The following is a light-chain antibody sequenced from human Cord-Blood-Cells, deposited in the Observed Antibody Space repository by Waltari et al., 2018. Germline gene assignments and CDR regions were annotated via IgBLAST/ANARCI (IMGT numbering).Light chain of an antibody. V-gene: IGLV2-14*01. J-gene: IGLJ2*01. CDR2: GVS. CDR3: SSYTSSSSYVV. Sequence: QSALTQPATVSGSPGQSITIPCTGTSSDVGGYNYVSWYQQHPGKAPKLMIYGVSNRPSRVSNRFSGSKSGNTASLTISGLQAEDEADYYCSSYTSSSSYVVFGGGTMLTVL. CDR1: SSDVGGYNY.